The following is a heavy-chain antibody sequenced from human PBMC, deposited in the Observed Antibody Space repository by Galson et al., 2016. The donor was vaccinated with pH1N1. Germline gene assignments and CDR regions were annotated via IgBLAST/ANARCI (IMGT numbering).Heavy chain of an antibody. Sequence: SLRLSCAASGFTFSTYNMHWVRQAPGGGLEWLSYIHSKSRSVQYAASVRGRFTISRDNAKNSLYLEMNSLRPEDTAFYYCAKDLGPFGSGSLAHWGQGILVTVSS. D-gene: IGHD3-10*01. J-gene: IGHJ5*02. CDR2: IHSKSRSV. CDR3: AKDLGPFGSGSLAH. CDR1: GFTFSTYN. V-gene: IGHV3-48*04.